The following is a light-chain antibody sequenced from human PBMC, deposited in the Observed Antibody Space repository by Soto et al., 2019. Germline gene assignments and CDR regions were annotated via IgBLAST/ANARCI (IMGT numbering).Light chain of an antibody. Sequence: QSVLTQPPSVSGAPGQRVTISCTGSSSNIGAHYDVHWYQQLPGTAPKLLIYGNSNRPSGVPDRFSGSKSGTSASLAITGLQAEDEADYYCSSYTGGNPSYVFGTGTKATVL. CDR1: SSNIGAHYD. V-gene: IGLV1-40*01. J-gene: IGLJ1*01. CDR2: GNS. CDR3: SSYTGGNPSYV.